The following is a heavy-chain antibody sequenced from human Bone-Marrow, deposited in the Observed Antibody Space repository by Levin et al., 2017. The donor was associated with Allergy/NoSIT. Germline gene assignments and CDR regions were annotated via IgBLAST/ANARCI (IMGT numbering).Heavy chain of an antibody. CDR1: GFSLTTTGVG. CDR2: IYWDDDT. CDR3: AHTRTRCFCLDY. D-gene: IGHD1-14*01. V-gene: IGHV2-5*02. Sequence: SGPTLVKPTQTLTLTCTFSGFSLTTTGVGVGWIRQPPGKALEWLGLIYWDDDTRYSPSLKNRLTFTKDTSKNQVILTMTNMDPVDTGTYYCAHTRTRCFCLDYWGQGALVTVSS. J-gene: IGHJ4*02.